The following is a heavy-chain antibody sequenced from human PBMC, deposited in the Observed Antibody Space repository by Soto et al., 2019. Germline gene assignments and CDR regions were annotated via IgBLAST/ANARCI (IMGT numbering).Heavy chain of an antibody. D-gene: IGHD4-17*01. CDR2: INHSGST. V-gene: IGHV4-34*01. CDR3: ARTDYGEYAIDY. CDR1: GGSFSGYY. Sequence: QVQLQQWGAGLLKPSETLSLTCAVYGGSFSGYYWSWIRQPPGKGLEWIGEINHSGSTNYNPSLKSRVTISVDTSKNQFSLKLSSVTAADTAVYYCARTDYGEYAIDYWGQGTLVTVSS. J-gene: IGHJ4*02.